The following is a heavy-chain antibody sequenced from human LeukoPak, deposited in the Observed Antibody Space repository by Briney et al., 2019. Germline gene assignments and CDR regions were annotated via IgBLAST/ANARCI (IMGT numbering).Heavy chain of an antibody. CDR3: ARIAVGHDYVWGSYRSLYFDY. CDR2: IKQDGSEK. J-gene: IGHJ4*02. V-gene: IGHV3-7*01. Sequence: GGSLRLSCAASGFTFSSYWMSWVRQAPGKGLEWVANIKQDGSEKYYVDSVKGRFTISRDNAKNSLYLQMNSLRDEDTAVYYCARIAVGHDYVWGSYRSLYFDYWGQGTLVTVSS. CDR1: GFTFSSYW. D-gene: IGHD3-16*02.